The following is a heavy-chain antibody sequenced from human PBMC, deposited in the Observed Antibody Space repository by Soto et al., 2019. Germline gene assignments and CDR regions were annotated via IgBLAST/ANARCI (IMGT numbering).Heavy chain of an antibody. D-gene: IGHD6-13*01. CDR2: IWHDGSNK. V-gene: IGHV3-33*01. CDR3: ARELDIAAAGNRNWFDP. Sequence: QVQLVESGGGVVQPGTSLRLSCAASGFTFSIYGMHWVRQAPGKGLEWVAVIWHDGSNKYYADSVKGRFTISRDNSKNTLYLQMNSLRAGDTAVYYCARELDIAAAGNRNWFDPWGQGTLVTVSS. J-gene: IGHJ5*02. CDR1: GFTFSIYG.